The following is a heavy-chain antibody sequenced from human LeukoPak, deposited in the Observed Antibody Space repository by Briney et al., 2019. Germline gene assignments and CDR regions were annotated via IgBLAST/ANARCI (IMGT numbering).Heavy chain of an antibody. CDR2: ISYDGSNK. Sequence: PGGSLRLSCAAAGFTFSSYAMHWVRHAPGKGLEWVAVISYDGSNKYYADSVKGQFTISRDNSKNTLYLQMNSLRAEDTAVYYCAIVAGWELQDYDYWGQGTLVTVSS. V-gene: IGHV3-30-3*01. CDR3: AIVAGWELQDYDY. CDR1: GFTFSSYA. J-gene: IGHJ4*02. D-gene: IGHD1-26*01.